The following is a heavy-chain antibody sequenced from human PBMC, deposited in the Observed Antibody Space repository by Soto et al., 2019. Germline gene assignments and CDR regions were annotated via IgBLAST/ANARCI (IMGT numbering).Heavy chain of an antibody. CDR1: GYTFTDYY. CDR3: ARPSPYYYYGMDV. D-gene: IGHD2-2*01. V-gene: IGHV1-2*04. J-gene: IGHJ6*02. CDR2: INPNSGGT. Sequence: ASVKVSCKXSGYTFTDYYIHWVRLRQAPGQGLEWMGWINPNSGGTNYAQKFQDWVTMTRDTSISTAYLELSSLRSDDTAVYYCARPSPYYYYGMDVWGQGTTVTVSS.